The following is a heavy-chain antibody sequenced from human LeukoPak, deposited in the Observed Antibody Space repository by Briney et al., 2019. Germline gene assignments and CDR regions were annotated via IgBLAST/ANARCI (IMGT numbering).Heavy chain of an antibody. D-gene: IGHD6-13*01. CDR3: ARESYSSRQQFDY. V-gene: IGHV4-34*09. CDR1: GGSFSGYY. Sequence: PSETLSLTCAVYGGSFSGYYWSWIRQPPGKGLEWIGEINHSGSTNYNPSLKSRVTISVDTSKNQFSLKLSSVTAADTAVYYCARESYSSRQQFDYWGQGTLVTVSS. CDR2: INHSGST. J-gene: IGHJ4*02.